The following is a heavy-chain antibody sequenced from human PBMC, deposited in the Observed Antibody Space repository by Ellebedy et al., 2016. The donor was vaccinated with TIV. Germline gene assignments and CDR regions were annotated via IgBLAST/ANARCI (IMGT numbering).Heavy chain of an antibody. CDR3: ARLAAAAATFDY. D-gene: IGHD6-13*01. CDR2: ISYSGSA. V-gene: IGHV4-31*03. CDR1: GGSISSGGYY. Sequence: MPSETLSLTCTVSGGSISSGGYYWSWIRQHPGKGLEWIGYISYSGSAYYNPSLKSRVTIAVDTSKNQFSLKLTSVTAADTAIYYCARLAAAAATFDYWGQGTLVTVSS. J-gene: IGHJ4*02.